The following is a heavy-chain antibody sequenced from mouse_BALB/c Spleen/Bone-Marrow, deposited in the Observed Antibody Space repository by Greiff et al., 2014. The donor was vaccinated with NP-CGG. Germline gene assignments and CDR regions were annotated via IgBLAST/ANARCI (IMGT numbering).Heavy chain of an antibody. D-gene: IGHD4-1*01. CDR1: GYTFTTYY. V-gene: IGHV1S81*02. J-gene: IGHJ2*01. CDR2: INPNNGGT. CDR3: TRGRTWDFDY. Sequence: LVESGAELVKPGTSVKLSCKASGYTFTTYYMYWVKQRPGQGLEWIGEINPNNGGTNFKEKFESKATLTVDKSSSTAHMQLSSLTSEDSAVYYCTRGRTWDFDYWGQGTTLTVSS.